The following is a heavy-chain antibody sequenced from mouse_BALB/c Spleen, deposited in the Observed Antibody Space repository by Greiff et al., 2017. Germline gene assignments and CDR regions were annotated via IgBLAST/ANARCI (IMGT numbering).Heavy chain of an antibody. CDR1: GFTFSSYT. CDR3: TRVGHYYAMDY. D-gene: IGHD3-1*01. Sequence: EVHLVESGGGLVKPGGSLKLSCAASGFTFSSYTMSWVRQTPAKRLEWVATISSGGSYTYYPDSVKGRFTISRDNAKNTLYLQMSSLKSEDTAMYYCTRVGHYYAMDYWGQGTSVTVSS. V-gene: IGHV5-6-4*01. J-gene: IGHJ4*01. CDR2: ISSGGSYT.